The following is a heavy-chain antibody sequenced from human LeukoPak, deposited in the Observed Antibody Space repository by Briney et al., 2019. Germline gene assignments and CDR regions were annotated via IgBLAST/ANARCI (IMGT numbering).Heavy chain of an antibody. J-gene: IGHJ5*02. D-gene: IGHD2/OR15-2a*01. CDR1: GDSFSTYW. Sequence: GECLKIFCNVSGDSFSTYWIAWVRQRPGEGLEWMGIIYPGDSDAEYSPSFEGHVTFSVDKSAGSAFLQWHSLKASDTAMYYCARHDRLSMTSPYSSWGQGTLVIVSA. CDR3: ARHDRLSMTSPYSS. V-gene: IGHV5-51*01. CDR2: IYPGDSDA.